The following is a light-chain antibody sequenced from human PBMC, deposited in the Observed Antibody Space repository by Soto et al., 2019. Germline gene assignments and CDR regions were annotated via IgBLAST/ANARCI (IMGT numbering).Light chain of an antibody. CDR1: QSVSSN. CDR3: QQYNNWPGT. V-gene: IGKV3-15*01. CDR2: AAS. J-gene: IGKJ1*01. Sequence: IVMTQSPATVSVSPGERVTLSCRASQSVSSNLAWYRQKLGQAPRLLIYAASTRATGIPGRFSGSGSGTEFTLTISSLQSEDFGVYYCQQYNNWPGTFGQGTKVDIK.